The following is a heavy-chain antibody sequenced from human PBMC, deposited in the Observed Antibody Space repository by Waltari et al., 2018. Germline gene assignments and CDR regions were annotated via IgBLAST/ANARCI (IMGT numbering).Heavy chain of an antibody. Sequence: QVQLVQSGAEVKKPGSSVKVSCKASGGTFSSYAISWLRQDPGQGLEWMGGIIPIFGTANYAQKFQGRVTITTDESTSTAYMELSSLRSEDTAVYYCARLSDYITARKRGDAFDIWGQGTMVTVSS. J-gene: IGHJ3*02. CDR3: ARLSDYITARKRGDAFDI. D-gene: IGHD4-4*01. V-gene: IGHV1-69*05. CDR2: IIPIFGTA. CDR1: GGTFSSYA.